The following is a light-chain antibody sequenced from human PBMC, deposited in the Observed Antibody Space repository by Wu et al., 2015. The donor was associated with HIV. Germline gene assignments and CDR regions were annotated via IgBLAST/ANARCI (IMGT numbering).Light chain of an antibody. CDR3: QQYNSYPWT. J-gene: IGKJ1*01. CDR1: RSISSW. V-gene: IGKV1-5*03. Sequence: DIQMTQSPSTLSASVGDRVTITCRASRSISSWLAWYQQKPGKAPNLLIYRASNLESGVRSRFSGSGSGTEFTLTISSLQPDDFATYYCQQYNSYPWTFGQGTKVE. CDR2: RAS.